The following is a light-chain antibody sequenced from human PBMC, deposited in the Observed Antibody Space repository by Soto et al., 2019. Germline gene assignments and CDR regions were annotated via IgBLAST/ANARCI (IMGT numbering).Light chain of an antibody. CDR3: YPYAGTYTYV. CDR1: SSDVGGYNY. V-gene: IGLV2-11*01. CDR2: DVS. J-gene: IGLJ1*01. Sequence: QSALTQPHSVSGSPGQTDTISCAGTSSDVGGYNYVSWYQQHPGKAPKLMIYDVSKRPSGVPDRFSGSKSGNTASLTISGLQAYDEADYYCYPYAGTYTYVFGTGTNVTVL.